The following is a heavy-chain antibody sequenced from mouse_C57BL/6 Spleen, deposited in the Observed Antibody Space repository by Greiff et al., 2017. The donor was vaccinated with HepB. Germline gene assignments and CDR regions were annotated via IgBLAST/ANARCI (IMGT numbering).Heavy chain of an antibody. D-gene: IGHD2-4*01. CDR2: INPNNGGT. J-gene: IGHJ2*01. Sequence: VQLQQSGPELVKPGASVKMSCKASGYTFTDYNMHWVKQSHGKSLEWIGYINPNNGGTSYNQKFKGKATLTVNKSSSTAYMELRSLTSEDSAVYYGARTIYYDYYFDYWGQGTTLTVSS. V-gene: IGHV1-22*01. CDR3: ARTIYYDYYFDY. CDR1: GYTFTDYN.